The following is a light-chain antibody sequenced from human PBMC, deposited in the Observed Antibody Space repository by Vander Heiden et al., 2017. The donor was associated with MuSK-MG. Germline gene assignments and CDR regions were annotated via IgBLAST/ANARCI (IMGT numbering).Light chain of an antibody. V-gene: IGLV3-19*01. J-gene: IGLJ2*01. CDR2: GKN. CDR3: NSRDSSGNHVV. CDR1: SLRSYY. Sequence: SSELTQDPAVSVALGQTVRITCQGDSLRSYYASWYQQKPGQAPVLVIYGKNNRPSEIPDRFSDSSSGNTASLTITGAQAEDEADYYCNSRDSSGNHVVFGGGTKLTVL.